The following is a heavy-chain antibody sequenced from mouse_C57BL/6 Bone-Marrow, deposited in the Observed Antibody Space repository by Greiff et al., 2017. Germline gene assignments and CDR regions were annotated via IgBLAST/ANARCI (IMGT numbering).Heavy chain of an antibody. D-gene: IGHD2-1*01. CDR2: IRSKSNNYAT. CDR1: GFSFNTYA. Sequence: DVKLVESGGGLVQPKVSLKLSCAASGFSFNTYAMNWVRQAPGKGLEWVARIRSKSNNYATYYADSVKDRFTISRDDSESMLYLQMNNLKTEDTAMYYCVRQGNYGRSAMDYWGQGTSVTVSS. J-gene: IGHJ4*01. V-gene: IGHV10-1*01. CDR3: VRQGNYGRSAMDY.